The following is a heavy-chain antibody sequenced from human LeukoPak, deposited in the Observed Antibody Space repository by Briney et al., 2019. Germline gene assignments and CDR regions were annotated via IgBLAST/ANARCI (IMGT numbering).Heavy chain of an antibody. J-gene: IGHJ4*02. CDR3: ARDLSPLSGWYPGLDY. Sequence: PGGSLRLSCAASGFTFSSYGMHWVRQAPGKGLEWVAVIWDDGSNKYYVDSVKGRFTISRDNSKNMVYLQMNNLRAEDTAVYYCARDLSPLSGWYPGLDYWGQGTLVTVSS. V-gene: IGHV3-33*01. CDR2: IWDDGSNK. D-gene: IGHD6-19*01. CDR1: GFTFSSYG.